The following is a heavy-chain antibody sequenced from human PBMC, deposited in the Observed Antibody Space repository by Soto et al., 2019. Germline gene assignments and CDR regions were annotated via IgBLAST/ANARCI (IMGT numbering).Heavy chain of an antibody. D-gene: IGHD5-18*01. CDR2: IYYSGST. Sequence: QVQLQESGPGLVKPSQTLSLTCTVSGGSISSGDYYWSWIRQPPGKGLEWIGYIYYSGSTYYNPSLKSRVNISVDTSKNQFSLKLSSVTAADAAVYYCARLGDTAMGTDYWGQGTLVTVSS. CDR3: ARLGDTAMGTDY. V-gene: IGHV4-30-4*01. CDR1: GGSISSGDYY. J-gene: IGHJ4*02.